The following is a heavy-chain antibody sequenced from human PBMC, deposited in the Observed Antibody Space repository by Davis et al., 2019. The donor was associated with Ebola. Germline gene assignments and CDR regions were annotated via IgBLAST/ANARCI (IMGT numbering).Heavy chain of an antibody. CDR1: GFTFGDYA. J-gene: IGHJ6*04. D-gene: IGHD2-2*01. Sequence: GGSLRLSCTASGFTFGDYAMSWFRQAPGKGLEWVGFIRSKAYGGTTEYAASVKGRFTISRDNSKNTLYLQMNSLRAEDTAVYYCAKSLPSCIHVRYISTCYYYGMDVWGKGTTVTVSS. V-gene: IGHV3-49*03. CDR2: IRSKAYGGTT. CDR3: AKSLPSCIHVRYISTCYYYGMDV.